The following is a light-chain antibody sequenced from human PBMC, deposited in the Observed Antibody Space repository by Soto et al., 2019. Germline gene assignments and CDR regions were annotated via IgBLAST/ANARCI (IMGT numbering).Light chain of an antibody. CDR2: DAS. V-gene: IGKV3-15*01. CDR3: QQYNNWPLT. J-gene: IGKJ4*01. CDR1: QIVSSD. Sequence: EIVMTQSPATLSVSPGERATLSCRASQIVSSDLVWYQQKPGQAPRLLIYDASTMATGIPGRFSGSGSGTEFTLFISSLQSEDVAVYYCQQYNNWPLTFGGGTKVEI.